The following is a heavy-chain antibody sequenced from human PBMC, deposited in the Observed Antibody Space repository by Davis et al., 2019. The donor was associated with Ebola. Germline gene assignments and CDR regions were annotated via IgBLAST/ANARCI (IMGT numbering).Heavy chain of an antibody. CDR2: ISSSSYT. J-gene: IGHJ6*02. V-gene: IGHV3-21*05. CDR3: ARDSSSWLRYYYYYGMDV. Sequence: PGGSLRLSCAASGFTFSSYSMNWVRQAPGKGLEWVSYISSSSYTNYADSVKGRFTISRDNAKNSLYLQMNSLRAEDTAVYNCARDSSSWLRYYYYYGMDVWGQGTTVTVSS. CDR1: GFTFSSYS. D-gene: IGHD6-13*01.